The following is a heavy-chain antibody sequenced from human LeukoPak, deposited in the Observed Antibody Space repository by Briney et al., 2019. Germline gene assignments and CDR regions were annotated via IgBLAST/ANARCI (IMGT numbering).Heavy chain of an antibody. Sequence: PGRSLRLSCAASGFTFSSYAMHWVRQAPGKGLEWVAVISYDGSNKYYADSVKGRFTISRDNSKNTLYLQMNSLRAEDTAVYYCARDRNYYDSSGYSKVDYFDYWGQGTLVTVSS. V-gene: IGHV3-30*04. D-gene: IGHD3-22*01. J-gene: IGHJ4*02. CDR1: GFTFSSYA. CDR2: ISYDGSNK. CDR3: ARDRNYYDSSGYSKVDYFDY.